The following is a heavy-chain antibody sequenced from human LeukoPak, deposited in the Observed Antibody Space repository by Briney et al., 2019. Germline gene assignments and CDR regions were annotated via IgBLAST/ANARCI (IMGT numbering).Heavy chain of an antibody. CDR2: VSTGAGST. D-gene: IGHD4-11*01. V-gene: IGHV3-23*01. Sequence: GGSLRLSCAASGFTFTSYAMTWVRQAPGEGLEWVSSVSTGAGSTYYADSVKGRFTISRDNSKNTLFLQMNSLRAEDTAVYYCARQSNYDYWGQGTLVTVSS. CDR3: ARQSNYDY. J-gene: IGHJ4*02. CDR1: GFTFTSYA.